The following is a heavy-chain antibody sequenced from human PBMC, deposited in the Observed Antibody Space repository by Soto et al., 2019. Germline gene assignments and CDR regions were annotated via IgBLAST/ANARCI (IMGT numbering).Heavy chain of an antibody. V-gene: IGHV3-21*01. CDR3: AREDSIIIPAVSDF. D-gene: IGHD2-2*01. CDR1: GFSFNNYG. J-gene: IGHJ4*02. Sequence: GGSLRLSCTVSGFSFNNYGINWCGHSPGKGLEWVSSISKSDYTYYSDSVKGRFTISRDNAKNSVSLQMNTLRVEDTAVYYCAREDSIIIPAVSDFWGQGTLVTVSS. CDR2: ISKSDYT.